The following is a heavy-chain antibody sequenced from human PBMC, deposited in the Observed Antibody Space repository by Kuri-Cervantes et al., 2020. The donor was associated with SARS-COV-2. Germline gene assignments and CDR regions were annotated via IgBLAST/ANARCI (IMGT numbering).Heavy chain of an antibody. CDR2: ISSSGSTI. Sequence: GESLKISCAASGFTFSSYAMNWVRQAPGKGLEWVSYISSSGSTIYYADSVKGRFTISRDNAKNSLYLQMDSLRAEDTAVYYCARGEGSGSYYNPLAYDYWGQGTLVTVSS. D-gene: IGHD3-10*01. CDR1: GFTFSSYA. J-gene: IGHJ4*02. CDR3: ARGEGSGSYYNPLAYDY. V-gene: IGHV3-48*03.